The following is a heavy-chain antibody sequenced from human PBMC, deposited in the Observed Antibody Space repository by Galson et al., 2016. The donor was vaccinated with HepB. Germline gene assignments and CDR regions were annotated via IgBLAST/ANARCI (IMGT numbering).Heavy chain of an antibody. V-gene: IGHV4-61*03. CDR3: ARETNGEYDDWFGP. CDR2: IYYSGIT. J-gene: IGHJ5*02. D-gene: IGHD4-17*01. CDR1: DDSVNSGAYY. Sequence: TLSLTCTVSDDSVNSGAYYWTWIRQPPGKGLEWIGHIYYSGITYCNPSLKSRVTMFVDKTNNPFSLNLMSVTAADTAVYYCARETNGEYDDWFGPWGRGTQVIVSS.